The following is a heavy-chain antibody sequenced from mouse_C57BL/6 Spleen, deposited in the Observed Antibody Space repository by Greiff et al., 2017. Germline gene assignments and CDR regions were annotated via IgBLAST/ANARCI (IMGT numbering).Heavy chain of an antibody. V-gene: IGHV1-39*01. D-gene: IGHD1-1*01. Sequence: VHVKQSGPELVKPGASVKISCKASGYSFTDYNMNWVKQSTGKSLEWIGVINPNYGTTSYNQKFKGKATLTVDPSSSTAYMHLNSLTSEDSAVYYCASGATVFDYWGQGTTLTVSS. CDR2: INPNYGTT. CDR1: GYSFTDYN. J-gene: IGHJ2*01. CDR3: ASGATVFDY.